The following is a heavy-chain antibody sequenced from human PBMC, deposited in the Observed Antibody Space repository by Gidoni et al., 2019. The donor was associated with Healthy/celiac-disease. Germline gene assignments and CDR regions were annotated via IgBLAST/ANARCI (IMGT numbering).Heavy chain of an antibody. V-gene: IGHV3-21*01. CDR2: ISSSSSYI. Sequence: EVQLVESGGGLVKPGGSLRLSCAASVFPFSSYSMNCVRQAPGKGLSWVSSISSSSSYIYYADSVKGRFTIYRDNAKNSLYLKMNSLRDEDTAVYYCARDQVYGSGSYYSLGGDLGYYYGMDVWGQGTTVTVSS. CDR1: VFPFSSYS. D-gene: IGHD3-10*01. CDR3: ARDQVYGSGSYYSLGGDLGYYYGMDV. J-gene: IGHJ6*02.